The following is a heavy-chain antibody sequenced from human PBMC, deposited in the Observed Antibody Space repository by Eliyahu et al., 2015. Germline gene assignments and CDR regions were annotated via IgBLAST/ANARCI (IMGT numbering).Heavy chain of an antibody. CDR2: ISGSSGKS. CDR3: ARDVGGLHYFDN. Sequence: QVQLVQSGGEVKKPGASVXVSCNTSGYIFVNFGVSWLRRAPGQGLXYLGWISGSSGKSKYAQKFQRRVTLTIDTSASTVYMEMRSLGSDDTAVYYCARDVGGLHYFDNWGQGTLVTVSS. V-gene: IGHV1-18*01. CDR1: GYIFVNFG. D-gene: IGHD1-26*01. J-gene: IGHJ4*02.